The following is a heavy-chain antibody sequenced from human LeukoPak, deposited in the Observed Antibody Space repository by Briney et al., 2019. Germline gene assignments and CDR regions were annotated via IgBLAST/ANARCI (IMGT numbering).Heavy chain of an antibody. V-gene: IGHV3-23*01. CDR2: ISGSGDST. D-gene: IGHD3-9*01. J-gene: IGHJ4*02. CDR3: AKIGSYDILTGYPGRSFFDY. CDR1: VLLFRSYA. Sequence: GGSLRLSCGTSVLLFRSYAMTWVRQAPGKGLEWVSAISGSGDSTYYADSVKGRFTISRDNSKNTLYLQMNSLRAEDTAVYYCAKIGSYDILTGYPGRSFFDYWGQGTLVTVSS.